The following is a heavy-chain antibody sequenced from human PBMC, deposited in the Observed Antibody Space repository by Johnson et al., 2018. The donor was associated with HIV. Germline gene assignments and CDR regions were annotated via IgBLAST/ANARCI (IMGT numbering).Heavy chain of an antibody. CDR1: GFTFSSYA. CDR2: ISYDGSNK. J-gene: IGHJ3*02. D-gene: IGHD6-25*01. Sequence: VQLVESGGGVVQPGRSLRLSCAASGFTFSSYAMNWVRQAPGKGLEWVAVISYDGSNKYYADSVKGRFTISRDNSKNTLYLQMNSLRAEDTAVYYCARDLAAGIPSDAFDIWGQGTMVTVSS. V-gene: IGHV3-30-3*01. CDR3: ARDLAAGIPSDAFDI.